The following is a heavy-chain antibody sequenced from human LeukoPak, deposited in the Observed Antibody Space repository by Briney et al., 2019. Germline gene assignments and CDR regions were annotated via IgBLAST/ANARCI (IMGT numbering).Heavy chain of an antibody. Sequence: GGSLRLSCAASGFSISNYEMKWVRQAPGKGLEGVSYISSSGRTTYYADSVKGGFTISRDNAKNSLYLQMNSLRAEDTAVYYCARGNYYENSGYWVLSAFDIWGQGTMVTVSS. CDR3: ARGNYYENSGYWVLSAFDI. J-gene: IGHJ3*02. CDR1: GFSISNYE. V-gene: IGHV3-48*03. CDR2: ISSSGRTT. D-gene: IGHD3-22*01.